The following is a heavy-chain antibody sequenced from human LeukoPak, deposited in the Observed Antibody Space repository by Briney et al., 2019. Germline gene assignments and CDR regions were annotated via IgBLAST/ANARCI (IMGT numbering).Heavy chain of an antibody. Sequence: GASVEVACKASGYTFAAYFIHWERQAPGQGLGWMGRFNPNGGDTNYAQKFPRRFTMTGDTSLSTAYMELSSLRSDDTAMYYCARVGFTSSWSNCDYWGQGTLVTVSS. CDR1: GYTFAAYF. CDR2: FNPNGGDT. D-gene: IGHD6-13*01. J-gene: IGHJ4*02. V-gene: IGHV1-2*06. CDR3: ARVGFTSSWSNCDY.